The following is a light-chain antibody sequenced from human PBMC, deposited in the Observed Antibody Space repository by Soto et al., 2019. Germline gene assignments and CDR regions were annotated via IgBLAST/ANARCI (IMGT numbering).Light chain of an antibody. CDR2: GAS. Sequence: EIVLTQSPATLSLSPGERATLSCRASQSVSSNLAWYQQKPGQAPRLLIYGASTRATGIPARFSGSGSGTEFILTISSLQSEDFAVYYCQQYSKWPLTFGGGTKVDIK. CDR3: QQYSKWPLT. J-gene: IGKJ4*01. V-gene: IGKV3-15*01. CDR1: QSVSSN.